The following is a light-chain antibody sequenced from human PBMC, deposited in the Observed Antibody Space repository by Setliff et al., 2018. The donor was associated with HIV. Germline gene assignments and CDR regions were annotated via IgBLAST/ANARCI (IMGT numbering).Light chain of an antibody. CDR1: SSDVGAYSL. CDR2: EVS. Sequence: QSVLTQPASVSGSPGQSITISCTGTSSDVGAYSLVSWYQQHPGKAPKLMIYEVSNWPSGVSNRFSGPKSGNTASLTISGLQAEDEADYYCYSYVTTSTYVFGTGTKVTVL. V-gene: IGLV2-23*02. CDR3: YSYVTTSTYV. J-gene: IGLJ1*01.